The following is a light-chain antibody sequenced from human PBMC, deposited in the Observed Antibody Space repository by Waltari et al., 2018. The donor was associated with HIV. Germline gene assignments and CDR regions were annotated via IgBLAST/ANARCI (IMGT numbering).Light chain of an antibody. J-gene: IGLJ2*01. CDR2: YDD. Sequence: QSVLTQPPSLSEAPRQRVTISCSGSSSNIENNAVNWYQQLPGKAPKLLIYYDDLLSLGVSDRCSCSKSGTSASLAISGLQSEDEADYYCAAWDDSLNGVVFGGGTRLTVL. CDR3: AAWDDSLNGVV. V-gene: IGLV1-36*01. CDR1: SSNIENNA.